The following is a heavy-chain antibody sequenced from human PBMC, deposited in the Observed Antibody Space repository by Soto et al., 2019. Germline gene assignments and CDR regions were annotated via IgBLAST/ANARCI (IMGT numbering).Heavy chain of an antibody. CDR1: GGSFSGYY. CDR3: ARGRGITMVRGVIPRYGMGV. J-gene: IGHJ6*02. D-gene: IGHD3-10*01. CDR2: INHSGST. V-gene: IGHV4-34*01. Sequence: SETLSLTCAVYGGSFSGYYWSWIRQPPGKGLEWIGEINHSGSTNYNPSLKSRVTISVDTSKNQFSLKLSSVTAADTAVYYCARGRGITMVRGVIPRYGMGVWGQGTTVTVSS.